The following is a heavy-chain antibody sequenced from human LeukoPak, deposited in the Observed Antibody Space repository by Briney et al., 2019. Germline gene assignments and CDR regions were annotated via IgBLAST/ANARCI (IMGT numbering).Heavy chain of an antibody. CDR2: ISGSGGST. CDR1: GFTFSSYA. J-gene: IGHJ4*02. CDR3: ARVLGYYYDSSGLVDY. V-gene: IGHV3-23*01. Sequence: PGGSLRLSCAASGFTFSSYAMSWVRQAPGKGLEWVSDISGSGGSTYYADSVKGRFTISRDYSKNTLYLQMNSLRAEDTAVYYCARVLGYYYDSSGLVDYWGQGTLVTVSS. D-gene: IGHD3-22*01.